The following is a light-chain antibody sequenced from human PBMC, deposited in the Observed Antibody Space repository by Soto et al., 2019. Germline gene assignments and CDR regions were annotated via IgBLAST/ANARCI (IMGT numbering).Light chain of an antibody. CDR3: QQYNNWPPNT. J-gene: IGKJ5*01. CDR1: QSVSSN. Sequence: EIVMTQSPSTLSVSPGERATLSCRASQSVSSNLAWYQQKPGEAPRLLIYGASTRATGIPARFSGSGSGTEFTLTISSLQSEDFAVYYCQQYNNWPPNTFGQGTRLEF. V-gene: IGKV3-15*01. CDR2: GAS.